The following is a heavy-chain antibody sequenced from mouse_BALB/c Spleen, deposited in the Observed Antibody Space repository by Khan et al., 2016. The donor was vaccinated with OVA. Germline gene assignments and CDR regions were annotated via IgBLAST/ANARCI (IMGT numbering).Heavy chain of an antibody. Sequence: EVELVESGGDLVKPGGSLKLSCAASGFTFSSYGMSWVRQTPDKRLEWVATISSAGDYTYYPDNVKGRFTISRDNAKNTLYLQMSSLKSEDTAMCYCASHLTGSFAYWGQGTLVTVSA. V-gene: IGHV5-6*01. D-gene: IGHD4-1*01. J-gene: IGHJ3*01. CDR2: ISSAGDYT. CDR1: GFTFSSYG. CDR3: ASHLTGSFAY.